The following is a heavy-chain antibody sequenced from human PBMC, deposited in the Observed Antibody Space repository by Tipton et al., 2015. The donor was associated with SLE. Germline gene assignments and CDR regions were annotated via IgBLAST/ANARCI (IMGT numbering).Heavy chain of an antibody. CDR3: ARGLGSFDY. V-gene: IGHV4-59*01. J-gene: IGHJ4*02. CDR2: IYYSGST. CDR1: GGSFSGYY. D-gene: IGHD7-27*01. Sequence: GLVKPSETLSLTCAVYGGSFSGYYWNWIRQPPGKGLEWIGYIYYSGSTNYNPSLKSRVTISVDTSKNQFSLKLSSVTAADTAVYYCARGLGSFDYWGQGTLVTVSS.